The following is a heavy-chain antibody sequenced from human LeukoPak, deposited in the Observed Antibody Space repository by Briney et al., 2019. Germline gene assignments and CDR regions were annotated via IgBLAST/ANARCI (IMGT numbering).Heavy chain of an antibody. CDR2: IHHDGRI. Sequence: SETLSPTCDVSGGSIDSTNWWNWVRQPPGKGLEWIGEIHHDGRINYNPSLKSRVTLSVDKSKNQFSLRLNSVTAADTAMYYCARSHDHLWGNYPDYWGQGTLVTVSS. V-gene: IGHV4/OR15-8*01. CDR1: GGSIDSTNW. CDR3: ARSHDHLWGNYPDY. J-gene: IGHJ4*02. D-gene: IGHD3-16*02.